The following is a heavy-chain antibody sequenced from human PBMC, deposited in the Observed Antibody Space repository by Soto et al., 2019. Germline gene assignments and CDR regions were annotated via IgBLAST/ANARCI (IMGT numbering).Heavy chain of an antibody. J-gene: IGHJ4*02. CDR2: IHGDGGKI. D-gene: IGHD5-18*01. CDR3: ARDFYGGYTSGPGDY. CDR1: GFMVSAYW. Sequence: GGSLRLSCVASGFMVSAYWMSWVRQAPGKGLEWVANIHGDGGKIYYVDSVKGRFTSSRDNAKRSLYLQMNSLRAEDTAVYYCARDFYGGYTSGPGDYWGQGALVPV. V-gene: IGHV3-7*01.